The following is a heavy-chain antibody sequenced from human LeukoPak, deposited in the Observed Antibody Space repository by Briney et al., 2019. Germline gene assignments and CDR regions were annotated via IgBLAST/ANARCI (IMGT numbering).Heavy chain of an antibody. V-gene: IGHV1-69*01. Sequence: EASVKVSCKASGGTFITYAIGWVRQAPGQGLEWMGGIIPIFGTANYAQKFQDRVTLTADESTNTAYMELNSLRSDDTAVYYCARRYCSSTSCYTMGEYYFDYWGQGTLVTVSS. CDR2: IIPIFGTA. J-gene: IGHJ4*02. D-gene: IGHD2-2*02. CDR3: ARRYCSSTSCYTMGEYYFDY. CDR1: GGTFITYA.